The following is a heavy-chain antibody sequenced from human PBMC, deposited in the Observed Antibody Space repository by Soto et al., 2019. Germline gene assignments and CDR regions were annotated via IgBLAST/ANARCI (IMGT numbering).Heavy chain of an antibody. Sequence: QVQLVQSGAEVKKPGASVKVSCKASGYTFTGYYMHWVRQAPGQGLEWMGWINPDSGGTNYAQKFQGRVTITRDTSISTADMELRRMRAADKAVYYCAGVGRMVWGYYYDGMDVWGQGTMVTVSS. J-gene: IGHJ6*02. CDR3: AGVGRMVWGYYYDGMDV. CDR1: GYTFTGYY. V-gene: IGHV1-2*02. D-gene: IGHD2-8*01. CDR2: INPDSGGT.